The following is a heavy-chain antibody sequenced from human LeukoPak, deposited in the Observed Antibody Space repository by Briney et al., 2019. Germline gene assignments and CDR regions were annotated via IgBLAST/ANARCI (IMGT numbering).Heavy chain of an antibody. CDR2: IGYDGVNK. CDR1: GFTFSSYP. Sequence: GSLRFSCVSSGFTFSSYPMHWVRQAPGKGLEWVAVIGYDGVNKYYADSVRGRFTISRDDSKNTLYLQMNSLRGEDTAVYYCARDFLIGAPDYFDYWGKGTLVSVSS. D-gene: IGHD3-22*01. J-gene: IGHJ4*02. V-gene: IGHV3-30-3*01. CDR3: ARDFLIGAPDYFDY.